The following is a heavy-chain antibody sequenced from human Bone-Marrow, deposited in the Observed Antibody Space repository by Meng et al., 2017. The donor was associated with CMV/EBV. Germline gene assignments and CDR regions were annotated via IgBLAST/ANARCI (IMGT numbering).Heavy chain of an antibody. CDR1: GGSISSYY. Sequence: QVQLQESGPGLVKPSXXXXXTXXFSGGSISSYYWSWIRQPAGKGLEWIGRIYTSGSTNYNPSLKSRVTMSVDTSKNQFSLKLSSVTAADTAVYYCARDRGRVTIHSGFDPWGQGTLVTVSS. CDR2: IYTSGST. CDR3: ARDRGRVTIHSGFDP. V-gene: IGHV4-4*07. J-gene: IGHJ5*02. D-gene: IGHD3-10*01.